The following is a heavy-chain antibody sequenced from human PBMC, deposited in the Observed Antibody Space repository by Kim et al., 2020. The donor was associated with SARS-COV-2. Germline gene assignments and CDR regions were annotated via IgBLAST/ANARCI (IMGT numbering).Heavy chain of an antibody. CDR1: GFAFSTYW. D-gene: IGHD5-18*01. J-gene: IGHJ6*02. V-gene: IGHV3-7*03. Sequence: GGSLRLSCTASGFAFSTYWMTWVRQAPGKGLEWVANIKQDGSEKYYVDSVKGRFTISRDNAKNSLYLQMDSLRAEDTAMYYCARGAWIRGMDVWGQGTT. CDR2: IKQDGSEK. CDR3: ARGAWIRGMDV.